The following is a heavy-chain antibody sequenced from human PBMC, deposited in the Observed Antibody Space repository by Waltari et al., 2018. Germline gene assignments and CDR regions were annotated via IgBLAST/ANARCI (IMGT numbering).Heavy chain of an antibody. V-gene: IGHV3-21*03. Sequence: EVQLVESGGGLVKPGGSLRLSCVASGFHFSTFGMSWVRQAPGKGLEWVSTITGSGAYIYYADSIKGRFTISRDNAKNSLYLHMNSLRDGDTAVYYCVRALTTPNDSWGQGTLVAVSS. J-gene: IGHJ5*01. D-gene: IGHD4-17*01. CDR2: ITGSGAYI. CDR3: VRALTTPNDS. CDR1: GFHFSTFG.